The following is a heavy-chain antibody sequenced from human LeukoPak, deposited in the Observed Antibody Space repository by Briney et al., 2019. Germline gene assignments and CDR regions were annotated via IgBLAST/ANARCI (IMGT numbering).Heavy chain of an antibody. J-gene: IGHJ1*01. CDR3: ATYYDILTGLGYFQH. D-gene: IGHD3-9*01. V-gene: IGHV1-18*01. Sequence: ASVKVSCKASGYTFTSYGISWVRQAPGQGLEWMGCISAYNGNTNYAQKLQGRVTMTTDTSTSTAYMELRSLRSDDTAVYYCATYYDILTGLGYFQHWGQGTLVTVSS. CDR1: GYTFTSYG. CDR2: ISAYNGNT.